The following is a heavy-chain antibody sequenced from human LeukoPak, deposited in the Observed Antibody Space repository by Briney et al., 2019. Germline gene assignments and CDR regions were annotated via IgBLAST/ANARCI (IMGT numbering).Heavy chain of an antibody. Sequence: SETLSLTCTVSGGSISSYYWSWIRQPAGKGLEWIGRIYTSGSTNYNPSLKSRVTMSVDTSKNQLSLKLSSVTAADTAVYYCAREYCSGGSCYPLDYWGQGTLVTVSS. D-gene: IGHD2-15*01. CDR2: IYTSGST. J-gene: IGHJ4*02. CDR3: AREYCSGGSCYPLDY. V-gene: IGHV4-4*07. CDR1: GGSISSYY.